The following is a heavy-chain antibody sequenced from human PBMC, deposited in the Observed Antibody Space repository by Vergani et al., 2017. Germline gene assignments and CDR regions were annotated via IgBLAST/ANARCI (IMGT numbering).Heavy chain of an antibody. D-gene: IGHD3-10*01. J-gene: IGHJ6*03. V-gene: IGHV3-30*18. CDR3: AKSGSVTSGSLQYNFYMDV. CDR2: ISNDGSKK. CDR1: GFSFSSHA. Sequence: QVQLAESGGGRVQPGRSLRLSCAASGFSFSSHAIHWVRQAPGKGLVWVAVISNDGSKKYYADSGKGRFTISRDNSKNTLDLQMYSLRTHDTAVYYCAKSGSVTSGSLQYNFYMDVWGKGTTVTVS.